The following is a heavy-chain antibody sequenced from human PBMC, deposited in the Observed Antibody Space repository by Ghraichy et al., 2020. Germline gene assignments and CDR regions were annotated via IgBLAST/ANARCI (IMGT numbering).Heavy chain of an antibody. CDR3: ARDIGEYRYFDWLFSPQNHYGMDV. CDR1: GFTFSSYG. D-gene: IGHD3-9*01. CDR2: ISYDGSNK. Sequence: GESLNISCAASGFTFSSYGMHWVRQAPGKGLEWVAVISYDGSNKYYADSVKGRFTISRDNSKNTLYLQMNSLRAEDTAVYYCARDIGEYRYFDWLFSPQNHYGMDVWGQGTTVTVSS. J-gene: IGHJ6*02. V-gene: IGHV3-30*03.